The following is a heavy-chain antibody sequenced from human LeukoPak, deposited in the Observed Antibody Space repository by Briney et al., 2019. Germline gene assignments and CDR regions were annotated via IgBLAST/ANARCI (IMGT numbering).Heavy chain of an antibody. CDR1: GFTFNGYN. D-gene: IGHD3-10*01. CDR3: ATGARDPYYFGY. J-gene: IGHJ4*02. V-gene: IGHV3-48*04. CDR2: ISSSSSAI. Sequence: GGSLRLSCAASGFTFNGYNMNWVRQAPGKGLEWVSYISSSSSAIYYADSVKGRFTISRDNAKNSLYLQMNSLRAEDTAVYYCATGARDPYYFGYWGQGTLVTVSS.